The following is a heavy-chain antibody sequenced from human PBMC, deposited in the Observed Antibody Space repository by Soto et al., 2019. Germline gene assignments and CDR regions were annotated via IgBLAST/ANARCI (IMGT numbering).Heavy chain of an antibody. CDR2: INHSGST. Sequence: QVQLQQWGAVLLKPSETLSLTCAVYGGSFSGYYWTWIRQPPGTGLEWIGEINHSGSTNYNPSLKDRVTISVDTSTSQSSLKLTSVTAADTAVYYCARDIITGLFDYWGQGTLVTVSS. V-gene: IGHV4-34*01. J-gene: IGHJ4*02. CDR1: GGSFSGYY. CDR3: ARDIITGLFDY. D-gene: IGHD2-8*02.